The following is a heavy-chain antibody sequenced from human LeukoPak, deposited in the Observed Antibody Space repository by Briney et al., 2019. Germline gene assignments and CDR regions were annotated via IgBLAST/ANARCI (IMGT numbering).Heavy chain of an antibody. J-gene: IGHJ6*02. CDR1: GYTFTHYY. Sequence: ASVKVSCKASGYTFTHYYMHWVRQAPGQGLEWLGVINPSGGNTTFAQKFQGRVTITRDTSASTAYMELSSLRSEDTAVYYCASPKAAPNYYYYGMDVWGQGTTVTVSS. V-gene: IGHV1-46*01. CDR3: ASPKAAPNYYYYGMDV. CDR2: INPSGGNT. D-gene: IGHD6-6*01.